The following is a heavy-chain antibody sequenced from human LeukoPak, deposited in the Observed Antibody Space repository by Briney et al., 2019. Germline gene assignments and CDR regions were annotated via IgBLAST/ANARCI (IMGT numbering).Heavy chain of an antibody. V-gene: IGHV3-48*04. CDR1: GFTFSSYS. Sequence: HPGGSLRLSCAASGFTFSSYSMNWVRQAPGKGLEWVSYISSSGSTIYYADSVKGRFTISRDNAKNSLYLQMNSLRAEDTAVYYCARDSGRHGFDYWGQGTLVTVSS. D-gene: IGHD3-10*01. CDR2: ISSSGSTI. J-gene: IGHJ4*02. CDR3: ARDSGRHGFDY.